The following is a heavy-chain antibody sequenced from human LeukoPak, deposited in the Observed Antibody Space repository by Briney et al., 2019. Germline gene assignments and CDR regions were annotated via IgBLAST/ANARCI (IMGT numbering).Heavy chain of an antibody. J-gene: IGHJ4*02. CDR2: IYSGGST. V-gene: IGHV3-53*01. D-gene: IGHD6-19*01. CDR3: AREVAVGPFDY. Sequence: PGGSLRLSCAASGFTVSSNYMSWVRQAPGKGLEWVSVIYSGGSTYYADSVKGRSTISRDNSKNTLYLQMNSLRVEDTAVYYCAREVAVGPFDYWGQGTLVTVSS. CDR1: GFTVSSNY.